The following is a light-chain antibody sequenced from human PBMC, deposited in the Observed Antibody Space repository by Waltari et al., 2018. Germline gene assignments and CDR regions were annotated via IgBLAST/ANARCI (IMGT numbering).Light chain of an antibody. J-gene: IGLJ3*02. V-gene: IGLV7-43*01. CDR2: NTD. CDR1: TGTATSSSY. Sequence: QAVVTQEPSLTVSPGGTVTLTCASSTGTATSSSYPNWVQQRSGETPRSLIYNTDNKHPWTPARFSGSLLGGKAALTVSGVQPEDEADYYCLFYYSGFSVFGGGTKLTVL. CDR3: LFYYSGFSV.